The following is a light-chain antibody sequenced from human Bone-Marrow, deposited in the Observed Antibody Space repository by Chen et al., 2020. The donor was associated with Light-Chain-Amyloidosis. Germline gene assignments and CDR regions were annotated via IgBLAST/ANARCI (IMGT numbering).Light chain of an antibody. CDR2: DIS. CDR3: SSYTKSDTLEWV. Sequence: QSALTQPASVSRSPGQSITISCTITINDLCAYHYVSWYQQRPGKAPKLILYDISNRPSGVSSRFSASKSANTASLTISGLQPDDEAHSYCSSYTKSDTLEWVFGGGTKVTVL. J-gene: IGLJ3*02. V-gene: IGLV2-14*01. CDR1: INDLCAYHY.